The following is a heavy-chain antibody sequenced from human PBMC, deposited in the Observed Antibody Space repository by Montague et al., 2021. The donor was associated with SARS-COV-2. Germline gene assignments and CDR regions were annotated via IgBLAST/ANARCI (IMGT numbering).Heavy chain of an antibody. J-gene: IGHJ3*02. D-gene: IGHD3-22*01. CDR3: ASPTYYYDSSGSDAFDI. Sequence: SETLSLTCTVSGGSISSYYWSWIRQPPGKGLEWIGYIYYSGSTNYNPSLKSRVTISVDTSKNQFSLKLGSVTAADTAVYYCASPTYYYDSSGSDAFDIWGLGTMVTVSS. CDR1: GGSISSYY. CDR2: IYYSGST. V-gene: IGHV4-59*01.